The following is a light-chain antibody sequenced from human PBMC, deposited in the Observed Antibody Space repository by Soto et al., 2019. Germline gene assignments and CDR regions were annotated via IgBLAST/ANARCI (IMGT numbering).Light chain of an antibody. V-gene: IGKV3-11*01. CDR1: QSVRTY. Sequence: EIVMTQSPATLSLSPGESATLSCRASQSVRTYLAWYQQKPGQAPRLLIYDASTRATGVPASFSGSGSGTDFTLTISSLEPEDFAVYYCQQRYNWPRLTFGGGTKVEIK. J-gene: IGKJ4*01. CDR3: QQRYNWPRLT. CDR2: DAS.